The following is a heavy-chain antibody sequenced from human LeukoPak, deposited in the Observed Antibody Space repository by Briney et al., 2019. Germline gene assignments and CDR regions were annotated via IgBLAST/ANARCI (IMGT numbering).Heavy chain of an antibody. J-gene: IGHJ4*02. V-gene: IGHV3-74*01. Sequence: PGGSLRLSCAASGFTFSSYAMNWVRQAPGKGLVWVSRINSDGSSTSYADSVKGRFTISRDNAKNTLYLQMNSLRAEDTAVYYCAIGAPRYCSGGSCYYPFDYWGQGTLVTVSS. CDR2: INSDGSST. CDR3: AIGAPRYCSGGSCYYPFDY. CDR1: GFTFSSYA. D-gene: IGHD2-15*01.